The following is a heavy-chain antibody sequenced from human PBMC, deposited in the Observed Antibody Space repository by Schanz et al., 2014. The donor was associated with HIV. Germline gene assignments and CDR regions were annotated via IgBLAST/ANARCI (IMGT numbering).Heavy chain of an antibody. CDR1: GFTFSSYG. D-gene: IGHD3-22*01. CDR3: AREGESSGRAGLFDI. J-gene: IGHJ3*02. V-gene: IGHV3-33*01. Sequence: QVQLVESGGGVVQPGRSLRLSCAASGFTFSSYGMHWVRQVPGKGLEWVAVIWFDGSNKYYGDSVKGRFTISRDDSKNTLYLQMNRLRPEDTAVYYCAREGESSGRAGLFDIWGQGAMVTVSS. CDR2: IWFDGSNK.